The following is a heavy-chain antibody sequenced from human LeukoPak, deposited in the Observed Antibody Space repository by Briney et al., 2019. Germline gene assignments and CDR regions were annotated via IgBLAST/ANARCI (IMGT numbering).Heavy chain of an antibody. V-gene: IGHV4-39*01. CDR3: ATYDQKLAFDN. J-gene: IGHJ4*02. CDR2: IYHSGST. D-gene: IGHD6-13*01. CDR1: GGSISSSSYY. Sequence: SETLSLTCTVSGGSISSSSYYWGWIRQPPGKGLEWIGSIYHSGSTYYNPSLKSRVTISVDTSKNQFSLKLSSVTAADTAVYYCATYDQKLAFDNWGQGTLVTVSS.